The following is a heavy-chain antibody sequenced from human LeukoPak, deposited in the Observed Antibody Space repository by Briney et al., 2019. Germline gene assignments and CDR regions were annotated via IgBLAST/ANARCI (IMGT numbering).Heavy chain of an antibody. Sequence: GESLKISCKGSGYSFTSYWIGWVRQMPGKGLEWMGIIYPGDSDTRYSPSLQSQVTISADKSISTAYLQWSSLKASDTAMYYCARQATTVTTSRWFDPWGQGTLVTVSS. CDR1: GYSFTSYW. D-gene: IGHD4-17*01. CDR2: IYPGDSDT. CDR3: ARQATTVTTSRWFDP. V-gene: IGHV5-51*01. J-gene: IGHJ5*02.